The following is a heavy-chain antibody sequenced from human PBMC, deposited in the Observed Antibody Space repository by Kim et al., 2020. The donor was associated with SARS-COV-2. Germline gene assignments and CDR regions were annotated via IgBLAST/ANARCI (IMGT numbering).Heavy chain of an antibody. J-gene: IGHJ6*02. V-gene: IGHV3-53*01. Sequence: GGSLRLSCAASGFTVSSNYMSWVRQAPGKGLEWVSVIYSGGSTYYADSVKGRFTISRDNSKNTLYLQMNSLRAEDTAVYYCARDRIMITFGGVIVIDGMDVWGQGTTVTVSS. CDR2: IYSGGST. CDR1: GFTVSSNY. D-gene: IGHD3-16*02. CDR3: ARDRIMITFGGVIVIDGMDV.